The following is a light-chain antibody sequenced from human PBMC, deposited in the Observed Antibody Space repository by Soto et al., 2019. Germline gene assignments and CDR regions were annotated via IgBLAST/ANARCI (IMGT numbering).Light chain of an antibody. CDR3: GTWDSSLSVVV. CDR1: KSGIGNNY. Sequence: QSALTQPPSVSAAPGQKVTISCSGSKSGIGNNYVSWYQQLPGTGPKIVIYDNIYRPSGIPDRFSGSKSGTSATLGTTGIQNGDDADYYCGTWDSSLSVVVFGTGTKVTVL. V-gene: IGLV1-51*01. J-gene: IGLJ1*01. CDR2: DNI.